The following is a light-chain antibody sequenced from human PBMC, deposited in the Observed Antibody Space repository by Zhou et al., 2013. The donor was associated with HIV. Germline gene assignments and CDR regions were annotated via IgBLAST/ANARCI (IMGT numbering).Light chain of an antibody. CDR2: LAS. J-gene: IGKJ1*01. Sequence: DIQMTQSPSSLSASVGDRVTITCRASQDIRNDLNWYQQKPGKAPKRLIYLASSGVPSRFSGSGSGTEFTLTISSLQLEDFATYYCRQHNSLPQTFGQGTKVEIK. V-gene: IGKV1-17*01. CDR1: QDIRND. CDR3: RQHNSLPQT.